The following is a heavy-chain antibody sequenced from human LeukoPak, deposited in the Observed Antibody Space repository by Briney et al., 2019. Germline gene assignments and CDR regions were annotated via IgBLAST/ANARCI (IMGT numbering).Heavy chain of an antibody. V-gene: IGHV4-59*01. CDR1: GGSISSYY. Sequence: SETLSLTCTISGGSISSYYWSWIRQPPGKGLEWIGYIYYSGSINYNPSLKSRVTISVDTSKNQFSLKLSSVTAADTAVYYCARENVVVTATPYYYGMDVWGQGTTVTVSS. J-gene: IGHJ6*02. CDR3: ARENVVVTATPYYYGMDV. CDR2: IYYSGSI. D-gene: IGHD2-15*01.